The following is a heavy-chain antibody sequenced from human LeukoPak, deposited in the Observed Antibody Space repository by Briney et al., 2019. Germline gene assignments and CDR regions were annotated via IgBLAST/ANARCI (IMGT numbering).Heavy chain of an antibody. D-gene: IGHD3-9*01. Sequence: SETLSLTCAVSGGSISSGGYSWSWIRQPPGKGLEWIGYIYHSGSTYYNPSLKSRVTISVDRSKNQFSLKLSSVTAADTAVYYCARTPSQYYDILTGYASDAFDIWGQGTMVTVSS. CDR1: GGSISSGGYS. J-gene: IGHJ3*02. V-gene: IGHV4-30-2*01. CDR2: IYHSGST. CDR3: ARTPSQYYDILTGYASDAFDI.